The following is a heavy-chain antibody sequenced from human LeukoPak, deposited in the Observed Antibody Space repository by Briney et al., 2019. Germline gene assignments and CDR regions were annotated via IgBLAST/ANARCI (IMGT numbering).Heavy chain of an antibody. Sequence: GESLKISCKASGYTLTDYYLHWVRQAPGQGLKWMGWINPNSGATDYAQSFQARVTMTRDTSIGSGYMELTGLESDDTAVYYCARGRRILGGPENAGDFFDYWGQGSLVTVSS. CDR3: ARGRRILGGPENAGDFFDY. CDR1: GYTLTDYY. V-gene: IGHV1-2*02. D-gene: IGHD3-16*01. J-gene: IGHJ4*01. CDR2: INPNSGAT.